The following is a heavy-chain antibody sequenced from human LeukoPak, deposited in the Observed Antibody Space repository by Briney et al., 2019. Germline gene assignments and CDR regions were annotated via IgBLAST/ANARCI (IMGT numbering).Heavy chain of an antibody. CDR2: IYTSGTT. CDR1: GGSISSGSYY. Sequence: SETLSLTCTVSGGSISSGSYYWSWIRQPAGKGLEWIWRIYTSGTTNYNPSLKSRVTISIDTSKNQFSLKPSSVTAADTAVYYCARDPDGDYAYFDYWGQGTLVTVSS. V-gene: IGHV4-61*02. D-gene: IGHD4-17*01. CDR3: ARDPDGDYAYFDY. J-gene: IGHJ4*02.